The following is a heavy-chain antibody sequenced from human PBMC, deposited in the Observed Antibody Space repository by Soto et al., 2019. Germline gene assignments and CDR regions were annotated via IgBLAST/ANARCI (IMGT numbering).Heavy chain of an antibody. CDR1: GDSVSSNSAG. CDR3: ARGEQYRGRIFDY. J-gene: IGHJ4*01. D-gene: IGHD1-26*01. Sequence: QVQLQQSGPGLVKPSQTLSLTCAITGDSVSSNSAGWSWVRQSPSRGLEWLGRTYYRSKWYYEYAVTVRGRITINPDTSKNQYSLQLNSVTPEDTAVYFWARGEQYRGRIFDYWGQGTLVTVSS. V-gene: IGHV6-1*01. CDR2: TYYRSKWYY.